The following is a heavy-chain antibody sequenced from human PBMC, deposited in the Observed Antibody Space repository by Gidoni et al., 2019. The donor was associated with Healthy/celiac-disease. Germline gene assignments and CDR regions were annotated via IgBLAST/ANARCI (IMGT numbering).Heavy chain of an antibody. Sequence: QVQLVQSGAEVKKPGASVKVSCKAPGYTFTSYGISWVRQAPGQGLEWMGWTSAYNGNTNYAQKLQGRVTMTTDTSTSTAYMELRSLRSDDTAVYYCAREAYYYDSSGYPFDYWGQGTLVTVSS. D-gene: IGHD3-22*01. CDR2: TSAYNGNT. J-gene: IGHJ4*02. CDR1: GYTFTSYG. V-gene: IGHV1-18*04. CDR3: AREAYYYDSSGYPFDY.